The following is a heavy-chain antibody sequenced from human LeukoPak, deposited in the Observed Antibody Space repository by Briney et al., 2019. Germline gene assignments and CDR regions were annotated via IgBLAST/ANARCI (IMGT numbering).Heavy chain of an antibody. CDR3: ARGQDSTGYYDF. J-gene: IGHJ4*02. Sequence: GASLQISCQGSGSSFATYWIGWVRRVPGKGLEWMGIIYPDNSDTRYSPSFQGQVTISADKSISTAYLQWSSLKASDTAMYYCARGQDSTGYYDFWGQGTLVTVSS. CDR2: IYPDNSDT. V-gene: IGHV5-51*01. CDR1: GSSFATYW. D-gene: IGHD3-22*01.